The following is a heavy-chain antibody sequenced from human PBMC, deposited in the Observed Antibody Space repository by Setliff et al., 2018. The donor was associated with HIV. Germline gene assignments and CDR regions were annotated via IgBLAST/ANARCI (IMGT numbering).Heavy chain of an antibody. CDR2: IWSDGSNE. D-gene: IGHD1-26*01. CDR1: GFTFTTFG. V-gene: IGHV3-33*06. CDR3: AKDDGSYWGNHFDS. J-gene: IGHJ4*02. Sequence: GGSLRLSCAASGFTFTTFGMHWVRQAPGKGLEWVAVIWSDGSNERYADSVKGRVTISRDNSKNTVYLQMNSLRVEDTAVYYCAKDDGSYWGNHFDSWGQGTLVTVSS.